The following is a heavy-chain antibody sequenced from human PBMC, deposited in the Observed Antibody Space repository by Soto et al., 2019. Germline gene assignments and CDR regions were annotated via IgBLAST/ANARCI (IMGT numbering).Heavy chain of an antibody. Sequence: GGSLRLSCAASGFTFSSYGMHWVRQAPGKGLEWVAVISYDGSNKYYADSVKGRFTISRDNSKNTLYLQMNSLRAEDTAVYYCAKDDDYGDLYYYGMDVWGQGTTVTVSS. D-gene: IGHD4-17*01. CDR3: AKDDDYGDLYYYGMDV. J-gene: IGHJ6*02. CDR2: ISYDGSNK. CDR1: GFTFSSYG. V-gene: IGHV3-30*18.